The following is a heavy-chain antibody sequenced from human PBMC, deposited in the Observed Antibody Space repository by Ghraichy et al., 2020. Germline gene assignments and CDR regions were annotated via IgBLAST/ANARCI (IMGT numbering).Heavy chain of an antibody. D-gene: IGHD3-10*01. J-gene: IGHJ5*02. V-gene: IGHV1-2*06. Sequence: ASVKVSCKASGYTFTGYYMHWVRQAPGQGLEWMGRINPNSGGTNYAQKFQGRVTMTRDTSISTAYMELSRLRSDDTAVYYCARDYFPMVRVVIYWFDPWGQGTLVIVSS. CDR1: GYTFTGYY. CDR3: ARDYFPMVRVVIYWFDP. CDR2: INPNSGGT.